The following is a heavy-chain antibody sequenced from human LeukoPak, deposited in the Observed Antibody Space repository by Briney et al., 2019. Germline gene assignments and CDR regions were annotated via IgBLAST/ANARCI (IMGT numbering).Heavy chain of an antibody. V-gene: IGHV4-34*01. CDR3: ARVYPVDTAMVRYGYFDY. Sequence: PSETLSLTCAVYGVSFSGYYWSWIRQPPGKGLEWIGEINHSGSTNYNPSLKSRVTISVDTSKNQFSLKLSSVTAADTAVYYCARVYPVDTAMVRYGYFDYWGQGTLVTVSS. J-gene: IGHJ4*02. D-gene: IGHD5-18*01. CDR2: INHSGST. CDR1: GVSFSGYY.